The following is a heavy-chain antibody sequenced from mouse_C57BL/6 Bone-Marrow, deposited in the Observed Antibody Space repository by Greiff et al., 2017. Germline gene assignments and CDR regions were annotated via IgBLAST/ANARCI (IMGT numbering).Heavy chain of an antibody. J-gene: IGHJ1*03. D-gene: IGHD1-1*01. Sequence: EVQGVESGGGLVQPGGSLKLSCAASGFTFSDYYMYWVRQTPEKRLEWVAYISNGGGSTYYPDTVKGRFTISRDNAKNTLYLQVSSLKTEDTAMYYCARHGGLFMAGDFDVWGTGTTVTVSS. V-gene: IGHV5-12*01. CDR1: GFTFSDYY. CDR3: ARHGGLFMAGDFDV. CDR2: ISNGGGST.